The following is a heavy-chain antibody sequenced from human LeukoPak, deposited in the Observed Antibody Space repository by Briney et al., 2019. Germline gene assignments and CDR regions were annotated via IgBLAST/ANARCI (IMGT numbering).Heavy chain of an antibody. J-gene: IGHJ4*02. V-gene: IGHV3-30*18. CDR2: ISYDGSNK. CDR3: AKITIFGVVSSPFDY. D-gene: IGHD3-3*01. Sequence: PGRSLRLSCAASGFTSSSYGMHWVRRAPGKGLEWVAVISYDGSNKYYADSVKGRFTISRDNSKNTLYLQMNSLRAEDTAVYYCAKITIFGVVSSPFDYWGQGTLVTVSS. CDR1: GFTSSSYG.